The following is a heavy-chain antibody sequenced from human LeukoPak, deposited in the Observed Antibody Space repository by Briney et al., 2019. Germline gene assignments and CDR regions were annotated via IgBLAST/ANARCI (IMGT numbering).Heavy chain of an antibody. V-gene: IGHV1-69*15. D-gene: IGHD2-15*01. CDR3: ARDGCSGGSCYTLRRNYYYYGMDV. Sequence: ASVKLSCKASGGTFSSYAISWVRQAPGQGLEWMGRIIPNFSAANYAQKFQGRVTITADESTSTAYMEVSSLRSEDTAVYYCARDGCSGGSCYTLRRNYYYYGMDVWGKGTTVTVSS. CDR2: IIPNFSAA. CDR1: GGTFSSYA. J-gene: IGHJ6*04.